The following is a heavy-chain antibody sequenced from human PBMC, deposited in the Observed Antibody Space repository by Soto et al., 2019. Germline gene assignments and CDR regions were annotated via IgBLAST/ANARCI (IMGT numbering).Heavy chain of an antibody. Sequence: GGSLRLSCAASGFTFSSYWMHWVRQAPGKGLVWVSRINVDGSSTSYADSVKGRFTISRDNDKCTLYLQMNSLRVDDTAVYYCARPRYDGSGSPLDYLGQGTLVTVSS. J-gene: IGHJ4*02. CDR1: GFTFSSYW. CDR2: INVDGSST. V-gene: IGHV3-74*01. D-gene: IGHD3-22*01. CDR3: ARPRYDGSGSPLDY.